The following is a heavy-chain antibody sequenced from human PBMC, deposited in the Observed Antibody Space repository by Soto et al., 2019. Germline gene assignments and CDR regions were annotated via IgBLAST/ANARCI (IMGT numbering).Heavy chain of an antibody. V-gene: IGHV3-21*04. CDR3: AKDSGYSYGYDAFDI. CDR1: GFTLSSNS. CDR2: ISSSSTYI. D-gene: IGHD5-18*01. J-gene: IGHJ3*02. Sequence: GGSLRLSCAASGFTLSSNSMNWVRQAPGKGLEWVSSISSSSTYIYYADSVKGRFTISRDNAKNSLYLQMNSLRAEDTAVYYCAKDSGYSYGYDAFDIWGQGTMVTVS.